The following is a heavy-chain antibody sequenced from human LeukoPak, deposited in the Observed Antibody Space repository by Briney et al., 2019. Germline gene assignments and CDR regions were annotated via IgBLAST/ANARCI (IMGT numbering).Heavy chain of an antibody. J-gene: IGHJ4*02. Sequence: PSETLSLTCTVSGASISGSGFYWGWIRPPPGKGLEWIGNIYDSGSTYYNASLQSRVTISIDTSKNQFSLRLSSVTAADTAMYYCAKSGGYGLIDYWGQGTLVTVSS. CDR3: AKSGGYGLIDY. D-gene: IGHD1-26*01. V-gene: IGHV4-39*01. CDR1: GASISGSGFY. CDR2: IYDSGST.